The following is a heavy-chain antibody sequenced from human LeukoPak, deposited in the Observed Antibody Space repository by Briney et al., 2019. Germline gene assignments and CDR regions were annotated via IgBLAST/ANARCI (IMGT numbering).Heavy chain of an antibody. CDR3: ARDGSSSSLLRY. J-gene: IGHJ4*02. V-gene: IGHV3-7*01. CDR2: IKQDGSEK. Sequence: GGSLRLSCAASGFTFSNAWMSWVRQAPGKGLEWVANIKQDGSEKYYVDSVKGRFTISRDNAKNSLYLQMNSLRAEDTAVYYCARDGSSSSLLRYWGQGTLVTVSS. CDR1: GFTFSNAW. D-gene: IGHD6-6*01.